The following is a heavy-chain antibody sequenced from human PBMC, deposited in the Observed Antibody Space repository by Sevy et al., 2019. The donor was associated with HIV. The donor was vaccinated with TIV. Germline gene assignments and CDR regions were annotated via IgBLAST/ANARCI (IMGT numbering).Heavy chain of an antibody. J-gene: IGHJ4*02. CDR1: GFTFNGYT. CDR3: AKDKGGYNKGDFDS. D-gene: IGHD5-12*01. CDR2: ISRDSTKV. V-gene: IGHV3-21*06. Sequence: GGSLRLSCEASGFTFNGYTMDWVRQAPGKGLEWVASISRDSTKVYYGDSMRGRFTISRDNAKNSVYLHLSSLRVDDTAVYYCAKDKGGYNKGDFDSWGQGTLVTVSS.